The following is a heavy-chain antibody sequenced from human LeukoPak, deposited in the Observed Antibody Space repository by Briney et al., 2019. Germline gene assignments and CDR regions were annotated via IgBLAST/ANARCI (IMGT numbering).Heavy chain of an antibody. CDR3: ARVRIAAAGTRSNWFDP. D-gene: IGHD6-13*01. CDR2: INPNRGGT. J-gene: IGHJ5*02. V-gene: IGHV1-2*02. Sequence: ASVKVSCKASGYTFTGYYMHWVRQAPGQGLEWMGWINPNRGGTNYAQKFQGRVTMTRDTSISTAYMELSRLRSDDTAVYYCARVRIAAAGTRSNWFDPWGQGTLVTVSS. CDR1: GYTFTGYY.